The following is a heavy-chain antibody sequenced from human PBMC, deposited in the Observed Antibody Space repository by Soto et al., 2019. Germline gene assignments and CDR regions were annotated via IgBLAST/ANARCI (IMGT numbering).Heavy chain of an antibody. Sequence: ASVKVSCKASGYTFTSYYMHWVRQAPGQGLEWMGIINPSGGSTSYAQKFQGRVTMTRDTSTSTVYMELSSLRSEDTAVYYCASDLTGITIFGVVHYGMEVWGQGTTVTV. CDR1: GYTFTSYY. J-gene: IGHJ6*02. CDR2: INPSGGST. CDR3: ASDLTGITIFGVVHYGMEV. V-gene: IGHV1-46*01. D-gene: IGHD3-3*01.